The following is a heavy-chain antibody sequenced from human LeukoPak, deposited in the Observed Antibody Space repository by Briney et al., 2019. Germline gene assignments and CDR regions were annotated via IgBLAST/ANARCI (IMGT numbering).Heavy chain of an antibody. J-gene: IGHJ4*02. Sequence: PGGSLRLSCAASGFTFSSYSMNWVRQAPGKGLEWVSSISSSSSYIYYADSVKGRFTISRDNAKNSLYLQMNSLRAEDTAVYYCVRDFYYDSSGYRTAPDYWGQGTLVTVSS. CDR3: VRDFYYDSSGYRTAPDY. D-gene: IGHD3-22*01. V-gene: IGHV3-21*01. CDR1: GFTFSSYS. CDR2: ISSSSSYI.